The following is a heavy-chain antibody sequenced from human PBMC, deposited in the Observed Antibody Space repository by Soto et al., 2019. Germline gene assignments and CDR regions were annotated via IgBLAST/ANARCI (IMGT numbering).Heavy chain of an antibody. CDR2: IDPSGGGT. J-gene: IGHJ5*02. D-gene: IGHD3-3*01. CDR1: GYTFTSHD. CDR3: ARDDSYYDFWSGYETPNWFDP. V-gene: IGHV1-46*01. Sequence: ASVKVSCKASGYTFTSHDMHWVRQAPGQGLEWMGIIDPSGGGTSYAQKLQGRVTMTTDTSTSTAYMELRSLRSDDTAVYYCARDDSYYDFWSGYETPNWFDPWGQ.